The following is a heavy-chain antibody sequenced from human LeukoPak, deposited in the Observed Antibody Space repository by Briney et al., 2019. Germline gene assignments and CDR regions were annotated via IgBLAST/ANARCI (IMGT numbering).Heavy chain of an antibody. CDR3: ALRRDSSGYHNP. D-gene: IGHD6-19*01. J-gene: IGHJ5*02. CDR2: MNPNSGNT. Sequence: ASVKVSCKASGYTFTSYDINWVRQATGQGLEWMGWMNPNSGNTGYAQKFQGRVTMTRNTSISTAYMELSSLRSEDTAVYYCALRRDSSGYHNPWGQGTLVTVSS. V-gene: IGHV1-8*01. CDR1: GYTFTSYD.